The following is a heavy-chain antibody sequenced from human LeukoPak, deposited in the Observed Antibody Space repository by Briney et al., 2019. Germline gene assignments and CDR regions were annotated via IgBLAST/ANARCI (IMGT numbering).Heavy chain of an antibody. D-gene: IGHD2-21*02. Sequence: PGGSLRLSCAASGCAFSSYTMGWVRQAPGKGLEWVSAITGSGGSTYYADSVKGRFTISRDSSKNTLYLQMNSLGAEDTAVYYCAKKTSYCGGDCYPYYFDHWGQGTLVTVSS. CDR1: GCAFSSYT. J-gene: IGHJ4*02. CDR3: AKKTSYCGGDCYPYYFDH. V-gene: IGHV3-23*01. CDR2: ITGSGGST.